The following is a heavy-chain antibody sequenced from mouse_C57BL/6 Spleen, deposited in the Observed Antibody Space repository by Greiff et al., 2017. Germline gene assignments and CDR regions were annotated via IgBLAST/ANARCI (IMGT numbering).Heavy chain of an antibody. CDR1: GFTFSDYY. D-gene: IGHD1-1*01. V-gene: IGHV5-16*01. CDR3: ARIYYLYYAMDY. J-gene: IGHJ4*01. CDR2: INYDGSST. Sequence: DVHLVESEGGLVQPGSSMKLSCTASGFTFSDYYMAWVRQVPEKGLEWVANINYDGSSTYYLDSLKSRFIISRDNAKNILYLQMSSLKSEDTATYYCARIYYLYYAMDYWGQGTSVTVSS.